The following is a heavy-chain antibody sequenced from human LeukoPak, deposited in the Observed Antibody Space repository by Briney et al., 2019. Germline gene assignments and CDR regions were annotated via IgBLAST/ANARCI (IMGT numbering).Heavy chain of an antibody. CDR1: EFTFSSYS. V-gene: IGHV3-21*01. CDR3: ARGNSCSGGSCSYYFDY. D-gene: IGHD2-15*01. J-gene: IGHJ4*02. CDR2: ISSSSSYI. Sequence: GGSLRLSCAASEFTFSSYSMSWVRQAPGKGLDWVSSISSSSSYIYYADSLKGRFTISRDNAKSSLYLQMNSLRAEDTAVYYCARGNSCSGGSCSYYFDYWGQGTLVTVSS.